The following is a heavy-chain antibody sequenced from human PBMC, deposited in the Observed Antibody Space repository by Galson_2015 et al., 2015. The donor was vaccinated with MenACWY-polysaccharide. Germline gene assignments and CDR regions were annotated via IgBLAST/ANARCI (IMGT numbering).Heavy chain of an antibody. CDR3: AKDHYSSGWPGAFDI. J-gene: IGHJ3*02. V-gene: IGHV3-23*01. CDR1: GFTFAGYA. CDR2: ITGSGGST. D-gene: IGHD6-19*01. Sequence: SLRLSCAASGFTFAGYAMSWVRQAPGKGLEWVSSITGSGGSTYYADSVKGRFTISRDNSKNTLYLQMNSLRAGDTAVYYCAKDHYSSGWPGAFDIWGQGTMVTVSS.